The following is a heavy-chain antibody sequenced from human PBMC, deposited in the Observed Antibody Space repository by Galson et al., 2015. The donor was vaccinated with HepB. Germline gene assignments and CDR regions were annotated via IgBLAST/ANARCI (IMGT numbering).Heavy chain of an antibody. D-gene: IGHD3-10*01. CDR1: GFTFSSYS. V-gene: IGHV3-48*01. J-gene: IGHJ4*02. Sequence: SLRLSCAASGFTFSSYSMNWVRQAPGKGLEWVSYISSSSSTIYYADSVKGRFTISRGNAKNSLYLQMNSLRAEDTAVYYCARVSWFGEKEDLDYWGQGTLVTVPS. CDR3: ARVSWFGEKEDLDY. CDR2: ISSSSSTI.